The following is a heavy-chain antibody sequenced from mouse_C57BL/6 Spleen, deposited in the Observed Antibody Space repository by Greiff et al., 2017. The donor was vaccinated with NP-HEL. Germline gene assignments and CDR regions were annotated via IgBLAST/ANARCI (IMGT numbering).Heavy chain of an antibody. CDR2: IDPEDGDT. CDR1: GFNITDYY. D-gene: IGHD1-1*01. CDR3: AREYITTVVDDY. V-gene: IGHV14-2*01. Sequence: EVQLQQSGAELVKPGASVKLSCTASGFNITDYYMHWVKQRTEQGLEWIGRIDPEDGDTKYAPKFQGKATITADTSSNTAYLQISSLTSEETAVDYCAREYITTVVDDYRGKGTTLTVAT. J-gene: IGHJ2*01.